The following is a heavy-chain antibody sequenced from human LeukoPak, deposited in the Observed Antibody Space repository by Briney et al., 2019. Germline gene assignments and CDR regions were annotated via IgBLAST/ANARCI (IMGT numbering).Heavy chain of an antibody. CDR3: AELGITMIGGV. V-gene: IGHV3-21*01. CDR1: GFTFSTCN. Sequence: PGGSLRLSCAASGFTFSTCNMNWVRQAPGKGLEWVSSISGSSSYIYYADSVKGRFSISRDNAKNSLYLQMNSLRAEDTAVYYCAELGITMIGGVWGKGTTVTISS. CDR2: ISGSSSYI. J-gene: IGHJ6*04. D-gene: IGHD3-10*02.